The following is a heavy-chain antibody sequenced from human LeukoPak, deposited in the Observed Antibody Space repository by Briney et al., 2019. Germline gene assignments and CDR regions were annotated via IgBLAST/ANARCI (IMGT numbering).Heavy chain of an antibody. CDR3: AKWVLWFGEFFDP. CDR2: ISGSGGST. CDR1: GFTFSSYA. J-gene: IGHJ5*02. Sequence: PGGSLRLSCAASGFTFSSYAMSWVRQAPGKGLEWVSAISGSGGSTYYAASVKGRFTISRDNPKNTPYLQMNSLRAEDTAVYYCAKWVLWFGEFFDPWGQGTLVTVSS. V-gene: IGHV3-23*01. D-gene: IGHD3-10*01.